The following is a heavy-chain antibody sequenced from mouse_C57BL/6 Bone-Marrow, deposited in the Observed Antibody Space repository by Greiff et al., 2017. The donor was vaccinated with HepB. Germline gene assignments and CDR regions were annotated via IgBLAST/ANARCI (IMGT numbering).Heavy chain of an antibody. CDR3: ARGSLLYGY. CDR1: GFTFSSYA. Sequence: EVQVVESGGGLVKPGGSLKLSCAASGFTFSSYAMSWVRQTPEKRLEWVATISDGGSYTYYPDNVKGRFTISRDNAKNNLYLQMSHLKSEDTAMYYCARGSLLYGYWGQGTSVTVSS. V-gene: IGHV5-4*01. D-gene: IGHD1-1*01. J-gene: IGHJ4*01. CDR2: ISDGGSYT.